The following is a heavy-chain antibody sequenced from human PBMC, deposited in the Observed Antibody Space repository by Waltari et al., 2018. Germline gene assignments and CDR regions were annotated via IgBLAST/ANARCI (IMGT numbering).Heavy chain of an antibody. CDR3: ASVPEMATHY. Sequence: QVQLQESGPGLVKPSETLSLTCAVSGYSISSGYYWGWIRQPPGKGLEWIGSIYHSGSTYYNPSLKSRVTISVDTSKNQFSLKLSSVTAADTAVYYCASVPEMATHYWGQGTLVTVSS. D-gene: IGHD5-12*01. J-gene: IGHJ4*02. V-gene: IGHV4-38-2*01. CDR2: IYHSGST. CDR1: GYSISSGYY.